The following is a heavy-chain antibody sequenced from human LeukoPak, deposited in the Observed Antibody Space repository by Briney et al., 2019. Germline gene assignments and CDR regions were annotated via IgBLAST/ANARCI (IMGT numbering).Heavy chain of an antibody. Sequence: SETLSLTCTVSGGSMFSYYWNWIRQPPGKGLEWIGYIYSSGITNYSPSLRSRGTISVATSRNQFSLRLTSVTAADTAIYYCARGAYYDSSGYHPTSGYFDLWGRGTLVTVSS. D-gene: IGHD3-22*01. CDR2: IYSSGIT. V-gene: IGHV4-4*08. J-gene: IGHJ2*01. CDR1: GGSMFSYY. CDR3: ARGAYYDSSGYHPTSGYFDL.